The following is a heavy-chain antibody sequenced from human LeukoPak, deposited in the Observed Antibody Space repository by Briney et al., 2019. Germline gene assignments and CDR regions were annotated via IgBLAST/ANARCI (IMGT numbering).Heavy chain of an antibody. CDR2: IYYSGSN. CDR3: ARDPGYSTSV. J-gene: IGHJ6*04. D-gene: IGHD6-13*01. Sequence: SETLSLTCTVSGGSISSYYWGWIRQPPGKGLKWIGSIYYSGSNYYNPSLKNRVTISVDTPKNQFSLKLSSVTAADTAVYYCARDPGYSTSVWGKGTTVTISS. CDR1: GGSISSYY. V-gene: IGHV4-39*02.